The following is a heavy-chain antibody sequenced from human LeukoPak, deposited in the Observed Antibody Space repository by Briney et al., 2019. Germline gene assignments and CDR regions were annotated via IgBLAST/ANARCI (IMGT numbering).Heavy chain of an antibody. CDR1: GFTFSSYS. D-gene: IGHD3-22*01. V-gene: IGHV3-21*04. CDR3: AKDPYDSSGYYYSPFDY. Sequence: GGSLRLSCAASGFTFSSYSMNWVRQAPGKGLEWVSSISSSSSYIYYADSVKGRFTISRDNAKNSLYLQMNSLRAEDTAVYYCAKDPYDSSGYYYSPFDYWGQGTLVTVSS. J-gene: IGHJ4*02. CDR2: ISSSSSYI.